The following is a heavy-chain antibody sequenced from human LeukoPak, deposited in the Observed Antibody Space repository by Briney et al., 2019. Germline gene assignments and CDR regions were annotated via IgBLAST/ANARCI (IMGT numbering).Heavy chain of an antibody. V-gene: IGHV1-3*02. CDR1: GYTFTSYA. CDR2: SNADNGNT. CDR3: AREVARDGYNYFDY. Sequence: GASVKVSCKASGYTFTSYAMHWVRQAPGQRLEWMGWSNADNGNTKYSQEFQGRVTITRDTSASTAYMELSSLRSEDMAVCYCAREVARDGYNYFDYWGQGTLVTVSS. J-gene: IGHJ4*02. D-gene: IGHD5-24*01.